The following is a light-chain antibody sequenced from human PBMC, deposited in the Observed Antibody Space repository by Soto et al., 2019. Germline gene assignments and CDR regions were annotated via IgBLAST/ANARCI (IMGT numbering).Light chain of an antibody. J-gene: IGKJ3*01. CDR1: QSISSW. Sequence: DIQMTQSPSTLSASIGDRVTITCRASQSISSWLAWYQQKPGKAPNLLIYTASNLESGVPSRFSGSESGTEFTLTISSLQPDDFATYYCQQYNSYPLTFGPGTKVDIK. CDR3: QQYNSYPLT. V-gene: IGKV1-5*03. CDR2: TAS.